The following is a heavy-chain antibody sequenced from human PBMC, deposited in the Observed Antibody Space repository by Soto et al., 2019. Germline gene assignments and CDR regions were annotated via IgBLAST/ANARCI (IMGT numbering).Heavy chain of an antibody. V-gene: IGHV4-34*01. CDR1: GGSFSAYY. J-gene: IGHJ4*02. Sequence: PSETLSLTCAVYGGSFSAYYGSWIRQPPGKGLEWIGEINHSGSTNYNPSLKSRVTISVDTSKNQFSLNLSSVTAADTAVYYCARVYFTFDYWSQGTLVTVSS. CDR3: ARVYFTFDY. D-gene: IGHD2-8*01. CDR2: INHSGST.